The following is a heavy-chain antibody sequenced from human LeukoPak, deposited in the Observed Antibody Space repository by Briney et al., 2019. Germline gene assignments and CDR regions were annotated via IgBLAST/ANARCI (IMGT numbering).Heavy chain of an antibody. CDR3: ARGPYCDGDCYFDY. V-gene: IGHV4-4*07. CDR2: IYTSGTT. D-gene: IGHD2-21*02. Sequence: SETLSLTCAVSGGSISSYYWSWIRQPAGKGLEWIGRIYTSGTTNYNPSLKSRVTMSVDTSKSQFSLKLTSVTAADTAVYYCARGPYCDGDCYFDYWGQGTLVTVSS. CDR1: GGSISSYY. J-gene: IGHJ4*02.